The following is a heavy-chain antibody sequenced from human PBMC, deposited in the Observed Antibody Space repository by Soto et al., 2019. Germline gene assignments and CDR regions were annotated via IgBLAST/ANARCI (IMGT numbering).Heavy chain of an antibody. CDR1: GRAFSDYV. Sequence: SQTLPLTGAVSGRAFSDYVLSLIRQSPDKGLEWIGEINDSASTYYNRSFKSRLNIAVDTSKSQISLTLTAVTAADTAVYYCPGGDFWGQGIQVTVCS. J-gene: IGHJ4*02. CDR3: PGGDF. CDR2: INDSAST. V-gene: IGHV4-34*01.